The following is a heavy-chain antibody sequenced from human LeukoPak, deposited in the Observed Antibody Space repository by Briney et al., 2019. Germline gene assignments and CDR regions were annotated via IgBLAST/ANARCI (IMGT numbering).Heavy chain of an antibody. Sequence: HPGGSLRLSCAVSGFSVTNNYMSWVRQAPGKGLEWVSVFYVGGATYYADSVKGRFTISRDNSENTLYLQMKSLRAEDTAVYYCARGDGYNFFDYWGQGTLVTVPS. J-gene: IGHJ4*02. D-gene: IGHD5-24*01. CDR3: ARGDGYNFFDY. CDR2: FYVGGAT. CDR1: GFSVTNNY. V-gene: IGHV3-53*01.